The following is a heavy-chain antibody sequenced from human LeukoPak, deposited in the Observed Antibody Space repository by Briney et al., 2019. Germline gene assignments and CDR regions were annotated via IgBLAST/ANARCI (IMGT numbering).Heavy chain of an antibody. D-gene: IGHD3-9*01. J-gene: IGHJ4*02. V-gene: IGHV1-2*06. CDR2: INPNSGGT. CDR3: ARAPPPDLLTGYYAYFDY. CDR1: GYTFTGYY. Sequence: ASVEVSCKASGYTFTGYYMHWVRQAPGQGLEWMGRINPNSGGTNYAQKFQGRVTMTRDTSISTAYMELSRLRSDDTAVYYCARAPPPDLLTGYYAYFDYRGQGTLVTVSS.